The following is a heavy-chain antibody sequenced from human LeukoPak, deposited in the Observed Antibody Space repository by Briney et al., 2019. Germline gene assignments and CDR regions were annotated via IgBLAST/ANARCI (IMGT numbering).Heavy chain of an antibody. CDR3: ARARGGNSYDAFDV. Sequence: GRSLRLSCAASGFTFSAYAIHWVRQAPGKGLEWVAAISSDVSNKYYADSVKGRFTVSRDNSKNTLYLQMNSLRAEDTAVYYCARARGGNSYDAFDVWGQGTVVTVSS. D-gene: IGHD4-23*01. CDR2: ISSDVSNK. V-gene: IGHV3-30-3*01. CDR1: GFTFSAYA. J-gene: IGHJ3*01.